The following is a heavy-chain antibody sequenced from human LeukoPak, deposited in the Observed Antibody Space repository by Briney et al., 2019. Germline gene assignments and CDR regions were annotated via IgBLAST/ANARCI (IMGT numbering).Heavy chain of an antibody. CDR3: AKDLPSYRGYSYGQGLYYYYYGMDV. D-gene: IGHD5-18*01. CDR2: VGAGGGGT. J-gene: IGHJ6*02. CDR1: GFTFTNYA. Sequence: GGSLRLSCAASGFTFTNYALSWVRQAPGKGLEWISSVGAGGGGTYYSDSVKGRFAISRDNSKDTLYLQMNSLRAEDTAVYYCAKDLPSYRGYSYGQGLYYYYYGMDVWGQGTTVTVSS. V-gene: IGHV3-23*01.